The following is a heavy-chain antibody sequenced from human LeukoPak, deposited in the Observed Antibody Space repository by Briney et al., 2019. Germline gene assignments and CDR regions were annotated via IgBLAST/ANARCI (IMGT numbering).Heavy chain of an antibody. V-gene: IGHV4-34*01. J-gene: IGHJ4*02. D-gene: IGHD5-18*01. CDR2: INHSGST. CDR3: ARKVRGYSYGSYGY. Sequence: SETLSLTCTVSGGSISSDYWSWIRQPPGKGLEWIGEINHSGSTNYNPSLKSRVTISVDTSKNQFSLKLSSVTAADTAVYYCARKVRGYSYGSYGYWGQGTLVTVSS. CDR1: GGSISSDY.